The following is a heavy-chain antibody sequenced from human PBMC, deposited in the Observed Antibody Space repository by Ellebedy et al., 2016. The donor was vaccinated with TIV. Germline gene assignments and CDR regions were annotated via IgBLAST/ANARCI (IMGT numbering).Heavy chain of an antibody. Sequence: KVSCKGSGYNFANYWIGWVRQMPGKGLELMGIIYPGDSDTRHSPSFEGQVSISADKSINTAYLQWSSLKASSTAIYYCARGGSHGYKGCFDMWGQGTAVTVSS. CDR2: IYPGDSDT. CDR3: ARGGSHGYKGCFDM. CDR1: GYNFANYW. D-gene: IGHD5-24*01. V-gene: IGHV5-51*01. J-gene: IGHJ3*02.